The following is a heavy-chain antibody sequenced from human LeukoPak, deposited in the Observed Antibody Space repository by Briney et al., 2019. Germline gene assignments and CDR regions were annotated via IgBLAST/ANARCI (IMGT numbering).Heavy chain of an antibody. J-gene: IGHJ4*02. CDR1: GGSISSSSYY. V-gene: IGHV4-39*07. CDR3: ARDRTSSSWAY. CDR2: IYYSGST. D-gene: IGHD6-13*01. Sequence: PSETLSLTCTVSGGSISSSSYYWGWIRQPPGKGLEWIGSIYYSGSTYYNPSLKSRVTISVDTSKNQFSLKLSSVTAADTAVYYCARDRTSSSWAYWGQGTLVTVSS.